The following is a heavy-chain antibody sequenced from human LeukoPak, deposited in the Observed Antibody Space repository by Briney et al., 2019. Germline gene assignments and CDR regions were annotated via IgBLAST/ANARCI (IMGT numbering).Heavy chain of an antibody. J-gene: IGHJ4*02. CDR3: ARGGFVVVPAAILPFDY. V-gene: IGHV3-11*04. CDR1: GFTFSDYH. D-gene: IGHD2-2*01. Sequence: GGSLRLSCAASGFTFSDYHMSWIRQAPGKGLEWVSYISSSGSTIYYADSVKGRFTISRDNAKNSLYLQMNSLRAEDTAVYYCARGGFVVVPAAILPFDYWGQGTLVTVSS. CDR2: ISSSGSTI.